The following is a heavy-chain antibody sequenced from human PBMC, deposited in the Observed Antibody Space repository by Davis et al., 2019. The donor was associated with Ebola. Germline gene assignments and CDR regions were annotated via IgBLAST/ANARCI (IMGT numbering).Heavy chain of an antibody. D-gene: IGHD1-26*01. J-gene: IGHJ6*02. Sequence: ASVKVSCKASGYTFTGYYMHWVRQAPGQGLEWMGWINPNSGGTNYAQKFQGWVTMTRDTSISTAYMELSRLRSDDTAVYYCAKGGYSGSYGPWDGMDVWGQGTTITVSS. CDR2: INPNSGGT. CDR3: AKGGYSGSYGPWDGMDV. CDR1: GYTFTGYY. V-gene: IGHV1-2*04.